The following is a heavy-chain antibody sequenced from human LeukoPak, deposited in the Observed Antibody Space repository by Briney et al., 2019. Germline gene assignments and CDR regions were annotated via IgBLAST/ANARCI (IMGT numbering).Heavy chain of an antibody. V-gene: IGHV3-48*01. D-gene: IGHD2/OR15-2a*01. CDR1: GYSFSSYS. CDR3: TRDPHALDF. Sequence: GGSLRLSCAASGYSFSSYSMNWVSQAPGKGLEWISYIRRDGSRIYYADSVEGRFTISRDNAKNSLYLQMDSPRVEDTAVYYCTRDPHALDFWGQGTLVTVSS. CDR2: IRRDGSRI. J-gene: IGHJ4*02.